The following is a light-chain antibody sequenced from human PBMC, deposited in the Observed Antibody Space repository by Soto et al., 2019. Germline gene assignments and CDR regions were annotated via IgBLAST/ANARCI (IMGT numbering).Light chain of an antibody. CDR3: QQRSNWFT. CDR2: DAS. CDR1: QRIASY. Sequence: DIVLTQSPATLSLSPGDRATLSCRASQRIASYLAWYQHKPGQAPRLLIYDASNRATGIPARFSGSGSGTDFILTISSLDPEDFAVYYCQQRSNWFTFGGGTRVEIK. V-gene: IGKV3-11*01. J-gene: IGKJ4*01.